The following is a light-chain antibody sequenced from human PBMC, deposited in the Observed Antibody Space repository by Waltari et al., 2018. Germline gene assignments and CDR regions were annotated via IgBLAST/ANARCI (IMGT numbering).Light chain of an antibody. CDR3: CSYAGSSLHYV. CDR1: SSDVGAYNY. V-gene: IGLV2-11*01. J-gene: IGLJ1*01. Sequence: QSALTQPRSVSGSPGPSVTISCTGTSSDVGAYNYVSWYQHHPGKAPKLMIYDVNKRPSGVPDRFSGSKSGNTASLTISGLQAEDEADYHCCSYAGSSLHYVFGTVTKVTVL. CDR2: DVN.